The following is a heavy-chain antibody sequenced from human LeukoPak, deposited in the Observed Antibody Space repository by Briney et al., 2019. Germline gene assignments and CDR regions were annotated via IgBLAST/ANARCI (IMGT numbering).Heavy chain of an antibody. D-gene: IGHD6-19*01. J-gene: IGHJ4*02. V-gene: IGHV1-24*01. CDR3: ATGIAVAGGFDY. CDR2: FDPEDSET. Sequence: ASVKVSCKVSGYTLTELSMHWVRQAPGKGLEWMGGFDPEDSETIYAQKFQGRVTMTEDTSTDTAYMELSSLRSEDTAVYYCATGIAVAGGFDYWGQGTLVTVSS. CDR1: GYTLTELS.